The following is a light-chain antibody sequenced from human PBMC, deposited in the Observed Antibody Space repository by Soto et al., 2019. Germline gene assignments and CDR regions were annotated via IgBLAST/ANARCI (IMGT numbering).Light chain of an antibody. CDR1: RSVSTN. CDR3: QQYNRWPWT. J-gene: IGKJ1*01. V-gene: IGKV3-15*01. Sequence: EMVLTQSPATLSVSPGERVILSCRASRSVSTNLAWYQQTPGQAPRILIYGASSRATDLPPRVSGSGAGTECTRTISSLQSEDFGVYDCQQYNRWPWTFGQGTKVDIK. CDR2: GAS.